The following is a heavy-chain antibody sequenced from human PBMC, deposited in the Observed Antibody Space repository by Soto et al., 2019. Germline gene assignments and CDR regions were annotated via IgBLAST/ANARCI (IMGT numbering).Heavy chain of an antibody. D-gene: IGHD1-20*01. J-gene: IGHJ6*02. CDR1: GGSINTFY. CDR3: ARSQYNWNDGMDV. CDR2: IFSSGST. Sequence: PSETLSLTCTVSGGSINTFYWSWVRQPAGKGLEWIGRIFSSGSTSFNPSPESRVAMSVDTSKNQFSLKLSSVTAADTAVYYCARSQYNWNDGMDVWGQGTTVTVSS. V-gene: IGHV4-4*07.